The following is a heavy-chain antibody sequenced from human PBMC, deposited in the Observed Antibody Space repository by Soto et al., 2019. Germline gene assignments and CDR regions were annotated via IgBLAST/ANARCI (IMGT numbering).Heavy chain of an antibody. CDR2: INHSGST. CDR3: ARGDMVVVPDAMGRWFDP. D-gene: IGHD2-2*01. J-gene: IGHJ5*02. CDR1: GGSFSGYY. Sequence: SETLSLTCAVYGGSFSGYYWSWIRQPPGKGLEWIGEINHSGSTNYNPSLKSRVTISVDTSKNQFSLKLSSMTAADTAVYYCARGDMVVVPDAMGRWFDPWGQGTLVTVSS. V-gene: IGHV4-34*01.